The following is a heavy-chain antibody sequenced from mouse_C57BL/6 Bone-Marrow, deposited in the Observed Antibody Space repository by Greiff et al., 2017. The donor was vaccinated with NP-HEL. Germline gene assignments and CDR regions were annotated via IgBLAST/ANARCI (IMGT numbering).Heavy chain of an antibody. CDR1: GFTFNTYA. V-gene: IGHV10-3*01. CDR3: VRDGERLQYWYFDV. Sequence: EVKLMESGGGLVQPKGSLKLSCAASGFTFNTYAMHWVRQAPGKGLEWVARIRSQSSNYATYYADSVKDRFTISRDDSQSMLYLQMNNLKTEDTAMYYCVRDGERLQYWYFDVWGTGTTVTVSS. CDR2: IRSQSSNYAT. J-gene: IGHJ1*03. D-gene: IGHD2-2*01.